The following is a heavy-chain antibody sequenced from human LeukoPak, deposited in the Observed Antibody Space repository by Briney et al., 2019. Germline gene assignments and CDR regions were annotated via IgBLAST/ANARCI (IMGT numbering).Heavy chain of an antibody. J-gene: IGHJ6*03. CDR1: GFTFSSYA. V-gene: IGHV3-30*04. CDR2: ISYDGSNK. CDR3: ARAPGPLYYYYYMDV. Sequence: GGSLRLSCAASGFTFSSYAMHWVRQAPGKGLEWVAVISYDGSNKYYADSVKGRFTISRDNSKNTLYLQMNSLRAEDTAVYYCARAPGPLYYYYYMDVWGKGTTVTISS.